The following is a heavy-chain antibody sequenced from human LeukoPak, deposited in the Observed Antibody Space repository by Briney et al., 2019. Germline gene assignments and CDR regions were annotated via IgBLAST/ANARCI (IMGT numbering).Heavy chain of an antibody. D-gene: IGHD5-12*01. Sequence: ASVKVSCKASGYTFTGYYMHWVRQAPGQRLEWMGWINAGNGNTKYSQKFQGRVTITRDTSASTAYMELSSLRSEDTAVYYCAITASVISSGSLGSPFDYWGQGALVTVSS. J-gene: IGHJ4*02. CDR3: AITASVISSGSLGSPFDY. CDR2: INAGNGNT. V-gene: IGHV1-3*01. CDR1: GYTFTGYY.